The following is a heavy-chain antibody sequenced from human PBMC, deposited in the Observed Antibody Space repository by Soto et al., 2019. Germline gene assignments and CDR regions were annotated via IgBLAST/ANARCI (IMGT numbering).Heavy chain of an antibody. D-gene: IGHD5-18*01. Sequence: VKVSCKASGYTFTGYDMHWVRQAPGQGLEWMGWINPNSGGTNYAQKFQGWVTMTRDTSISTAYMELSRLRSDDTAVYYCARGYSYGNKIYYYYMDVWGKGTTVTVSS. V-gene: IGHV1-2*04. CDR2: INPNSGGT. CDR1: GYTFTGYD. CDR3: ARGYSYGNKIYYYYMDV. J-gene: IGHJ6*03.